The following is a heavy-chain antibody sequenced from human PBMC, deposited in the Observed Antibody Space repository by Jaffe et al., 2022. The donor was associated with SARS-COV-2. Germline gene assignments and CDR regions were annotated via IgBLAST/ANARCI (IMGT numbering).Heavy chain of an antibody. J-gene: IGHJ1*01. D-gene: IGHD3-22*01. Sequence: EVQLVESGGGLVQPGGSLRLSCAASGFTFSSYEMNWVRQAPGKGLEWVSYISSSGSTIYYADSVKGRFTISRDNAKNSLYLQMNSLRAEDTAVYYCARAPLVVITREEYFQHWGQGTLVTVSS. V-gene: IGHV3-48*03. CDR1: GFTFSSYE. CDR2: ISSSGSTI. CDR3: ARAPLVVITREEYFQH.